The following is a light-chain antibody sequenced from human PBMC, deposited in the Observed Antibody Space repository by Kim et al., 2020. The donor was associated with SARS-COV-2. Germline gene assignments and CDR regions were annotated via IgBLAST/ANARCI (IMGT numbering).Light chain of an antibody. V-gene: IGKV3-20*01. Sequence: EIVLTQSPGILSLSPGERATLSCRASQSGTNRYVAWYQQKSGPAPRLLIYAASSRATGIPDRFSGSGSGTDFTLTITRLEPEDFAVYYCQQYGSSPVTFGQGTKVDIK. CDR2: AAS. J-gene: IGKJ1*01. CDR1: QSGTNRY. CDR3: QQYGSSPVT.